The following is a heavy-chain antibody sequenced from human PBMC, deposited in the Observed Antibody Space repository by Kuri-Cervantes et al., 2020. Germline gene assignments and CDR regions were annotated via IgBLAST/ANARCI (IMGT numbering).Heavy chain of an antibody. Sequence: GESLKISCAASGFTFSSYSMNWVRQAPGKGLEWVSYISSSSSTIYYADSVKGRFTISRDNAKNSLYLQMNSLRDEDTAVYYCARDGDIQNIVVPAAMPSFFAVWGQGTTVTVSS. V-gene: IGHV3-48*02. CDR1: GFTFSSYS. CDR2: ISSSSSTI. CDR3: ARDGDIQNIVVPAAMPSFFAV. D-gene: IGHD2-2*01. J-gene: IGHJ6*02.